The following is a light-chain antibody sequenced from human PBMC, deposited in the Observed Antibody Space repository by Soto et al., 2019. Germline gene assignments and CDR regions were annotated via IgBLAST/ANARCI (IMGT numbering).Light chain of an antibody. V-gene: IGLV2-14*03. CDR3: CSYTTSIAPYV. CDR1: SHDIGNGYDS. CDR2: DVV. J-gene: IGLJ1*01. Sequence: QSVLTRPASVAGSPGQSITISCTGTSHDIGNGYDSVSWYQQHPGKAPKLIIYDVVNRPSGVSSRFSGSKSGNTASLTISGLQAEDEADYYCCSYTTSIAPYVFGTGTKVTVL.